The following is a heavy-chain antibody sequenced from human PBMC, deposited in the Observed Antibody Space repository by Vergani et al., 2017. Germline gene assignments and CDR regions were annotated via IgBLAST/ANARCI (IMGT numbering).Heavy chain of an antibody. CDR2: TRNKANSYTT. CDR3: ARAVGGWGYFDL. D-gene: IGHD7-27*01. J-gene: IGHJ2*01. Sequence: EVQLVESGGGLVQPGGSLRLSCAASGFTFSDHYMDWVRQAPGKGLEWVGRTRNKANSYTTEYAASVKGRFTISRDDSKNSLYLQMNSLKTEDTAVYYCARAVGGWGYFDLWGRGTLVTVSS. CDR1: GFTFSDHY. V-gene: IGHV3-72*01.